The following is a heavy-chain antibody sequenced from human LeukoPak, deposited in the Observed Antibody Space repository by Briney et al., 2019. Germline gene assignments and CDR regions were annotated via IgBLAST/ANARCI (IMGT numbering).Heavy chain of an antibody. CDR1: GYTFTSYG. J-gene: IGHJ2*01. Sequence: ASVKFSCKASGYTFTSYGISWVRQAPGQGLEWMGWISAYNGNTNYAQKLQGRVTMTTDTYTSTAYMELRSLRYDETAVYYCARDGSDNWNDGDWYLDLWGRGTLVTVSS. D-gene: IGHD1-1*01. CDR3: ARDGSDNWNDGDWYLDL. CDR2: ISAYNGNT. V-gene: IGHV1-18*04.